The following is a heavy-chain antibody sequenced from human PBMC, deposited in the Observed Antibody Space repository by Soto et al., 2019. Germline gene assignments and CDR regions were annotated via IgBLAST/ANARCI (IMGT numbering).Heavy chain of an antibody. CDR1: GFTFSSYS. D-gene: IGHD5-18*01. J-gene: IGHJ4*02. V-gene: IGHV3-21*01. CDR3: ARDPDTAMDY. CDR2: ISSSSSYV. Sequence: PGGSLRLSCAASGFTFSSYSMNWVRQAPGKGLEWVSSISSSSSYVYYADSVKGRFTISRDNAKNSLYLQMNSLRAEDTAVYYCARDPDTAMDYWGQGTLVTVSS.